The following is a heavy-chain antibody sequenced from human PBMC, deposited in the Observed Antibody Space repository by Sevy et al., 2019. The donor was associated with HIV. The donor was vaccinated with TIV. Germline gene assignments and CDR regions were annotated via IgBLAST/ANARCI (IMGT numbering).Heavy chain of an antibody. CDR1: GFTFSSYW. V-gene: IGHV3-7*03. CDR2: IKQDGSEK. D-gene: IGHD4-4*01. CDR3: ASHYSNYGYYYYGMDV. J-gene: IGHJ6*02. Sequence: GESLKISCAASGFTFSSYWMSWVRQAPGKGLEWVANIKQDGSEKYYVDSVKGRFTISRDNAKNSLYLQMNSLRAEDTAVYYCASHYSNYGYYYYGMDVWGQGTTVTVSS.